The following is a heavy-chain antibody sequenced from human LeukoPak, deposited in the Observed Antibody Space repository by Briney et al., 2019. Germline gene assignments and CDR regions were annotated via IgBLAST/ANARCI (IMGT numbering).Heavy chain of an antibody. V-gene: IGHV3-21*01. Sequence: GGSLRLSCAASGFTFSSYSMNWVRQAPGKGLEWVSSISSSSSYIYYADSVKGRFTISRDNAKNSLYLQMNSLRAEDTAVYYCARGPLRYFDWTRRGTFDYWGQGTLVTVSS. CDR3: ARGPLRYFDWTRRGTFDY. CDR2: ISSSSSYI. D-gene: IGHD3-9*01. J-gene: IGHJ4*02. CDR1: GFTFSSYS.